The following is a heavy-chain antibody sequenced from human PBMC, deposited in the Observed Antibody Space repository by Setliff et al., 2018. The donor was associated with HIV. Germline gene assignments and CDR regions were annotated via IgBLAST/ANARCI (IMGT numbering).Heavy chain of an antibody. Sequence: ASVKVSCKASGGTFSSYAINWVRQAPGQGLGWMGGIIPMFGTLNFAQKFQGRVTITTDESTSTAYMELNSLRSEDTAVYYCARATEAGTIDYWGQGTRVTVSS. CDR3: ARATEAGTIDY. D-gene: IGHD1-1*01. CDR2: IIPMFGTL. V-gene: IGHV1-69*05. J-gene: IGHJ4*02. CDR1: GGTFSSYA.